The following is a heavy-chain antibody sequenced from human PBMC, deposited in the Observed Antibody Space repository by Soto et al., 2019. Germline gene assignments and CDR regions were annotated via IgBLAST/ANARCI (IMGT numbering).Heavy chain of an antibody. CDR2: IYYSGST. CDR1: GGSISSGSYY. J-gene: IGHJ6*02. Sequence: QVQLQESGPGLVKHSQTLSLTCNVSGGSISSGSYYWSWIRQHPGKCLEWIGYIYYSGSTYYNPSLKSRVPISIDTSKSQFSLNLSSLTAADTAVYYCARDPSELGWSGVWVQATTVTVSS. CDR3: ARDPSELGWSGV. D-gene: IGHD1-26*01. V-gene: IGHV4-31*03.